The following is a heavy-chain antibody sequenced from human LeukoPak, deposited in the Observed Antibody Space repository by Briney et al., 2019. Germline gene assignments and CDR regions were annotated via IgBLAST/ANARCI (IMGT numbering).Heavy chain of an antibody. V-gene: IGHV1-69*13. CDR1: GGTFSSYA. J-gene: IGHJ4*02. CDR2: IIPILGTA. D-gene: IGHD5-18*01. CDR3: ARERYSYGYLGYFDY. Sequence: ASVKLSCKASGGTFSSYAISWVRQAPGQGLEWMGDIIPILGTANYAQTFQGRVTISADASTNTPYMELTSLRSAHTAVYISARERYSYGYLGYFDYWGQGTLVTVSS.